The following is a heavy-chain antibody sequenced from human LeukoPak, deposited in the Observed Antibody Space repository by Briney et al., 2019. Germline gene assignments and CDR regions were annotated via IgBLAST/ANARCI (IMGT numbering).Heavy chain of an antibody. CDR2: INSDGSIT. CDR1: GFTFTTYW. V-gene: IGHV3-74*01. J-gene: IGHJ6*02. D-gene: IGHD5-18*01. CDR3: ARDAVDTANAV. Sequence: GGSLRLSCAASGFTFTTYWMHWVRQAPGKGLVWVSRINSDGSITSYADSVKGRFTISRDNAKNTLYLQMNSLRAEDTAVYYCARDAVDTANAVWGQGTTVTVSS.